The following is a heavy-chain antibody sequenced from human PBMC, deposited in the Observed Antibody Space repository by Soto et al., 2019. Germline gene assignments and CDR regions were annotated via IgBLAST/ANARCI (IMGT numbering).Heavy chain of an antibody. J-gene: IGHJ6*02. CDR2: ISAYNGNT. V-gene: IGHV1-18*04. CDR3: GSDQRRGYRYGMDV. Sequence: ASVKVSCKASGDTFTSYGISWVRQAPGQGLEWMGWISAYNGNTNYAQKLQGRVTMTTDTSTSTAYMELRSLRSDDTAVYYCGSDQRRGYRYGMDVCAQGTTVTGS. D-gene: IGHD5-18*01. CDR1: GDTFTSYG.